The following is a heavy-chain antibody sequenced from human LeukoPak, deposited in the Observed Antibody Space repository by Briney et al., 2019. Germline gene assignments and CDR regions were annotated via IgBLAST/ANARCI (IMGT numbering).Heavy chain of an antibody. V-gene: IGHV4-31*03. Sequence: SETLSLTCTVSGGPISSGGYYWSWIRQHPGKGLEWIGYIYYSGSTYYNPSLKSRVTISVDTSKNQFSLKLSSVTAADTAVYYCANRIAVAGSPYYWGQGTLVTVSS. CDR2: IYYSGST. CDR3: ANRIAVAGSPYY. D-gene: IGHD6-19*01. CDR1: GGPISSGGYY. J-gene: IGHJ4*02.